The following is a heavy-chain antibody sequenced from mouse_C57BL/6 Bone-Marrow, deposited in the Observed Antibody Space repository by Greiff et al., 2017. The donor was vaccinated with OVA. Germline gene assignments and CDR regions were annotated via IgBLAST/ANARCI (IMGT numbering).Heavy chain of an antibody. D-gene: IGHD2-4*01. Sequence: VQLQQSGPGLVQPSQSLSITCTVSGFSLTSYGVHWVRQSPGKGLEWLGVIWSGGSTDYNAAFISRLSISKDNSNSQVFFKMNSLQADDTAIYYCARTRDDYLYYAMDYWGQGTSVTVSS. V-gene: IGHV2-2*01. CDR1: GFSLTSYG. CDR2: IWSGGST. CDR3: ARTRDDYLYYAMDY. J-gene: IGHJ4*01.